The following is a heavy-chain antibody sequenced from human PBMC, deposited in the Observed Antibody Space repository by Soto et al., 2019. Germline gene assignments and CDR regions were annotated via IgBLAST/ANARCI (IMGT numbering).Heavy chain of an antibody. V-gene: IGHV3-21*01. Sequence: EVQLVESGGGLVKPGGSLRLSCAASGFTFSSYSMNWVRQAPGKGLEWASSISSSSSYIYYADSVKGRFTISRDNAKNSLYLQMNSLRAEDTAVYYCAREQYSSSSHAFDIWGQGTMVTVSS. J-gene: IGHJ3*02. CDR3: AREQYSSSSHAFDI. CDR2: ISSSSSYI. CDR1: GFTFSSYS. D-gene: IGHD6-6*01.